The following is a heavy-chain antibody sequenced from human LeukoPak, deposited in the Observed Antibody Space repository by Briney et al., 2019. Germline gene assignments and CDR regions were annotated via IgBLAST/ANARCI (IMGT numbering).Heavy chain of an antibody. CDR2: IYPGDSDT. CDR3: ARYVYDSSGYYTVNDY. Sequence: GESLKISCKGSGYSFTSYWIGWVRQMPGKGLEWMGIIYPGDSDTRYSPSFQGQVTISADKSIGTAYLQWSSLKASDTAMYYCARYVYDSSGYYTVNDYWGQGTLVTVSS. D-gene: IGHD3-22*01. J-gene: IGHJ4*02. CDR1: GYSFTSYW. V-gene: IGHV5-51*01.